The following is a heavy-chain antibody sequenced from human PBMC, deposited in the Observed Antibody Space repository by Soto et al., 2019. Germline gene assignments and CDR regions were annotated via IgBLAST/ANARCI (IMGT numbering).Heavy chain of an antibody. J-gene: IGHJ5*02. CDR1: GGTISSYY. V-gene: IGHV4-59*08. CDR2: IYNSGST. D-gene: IGHD5-18*01. CDR3: ARFVPLNTAMVSSGFDP. Sequence: SETLSLTCTVSGGTISSYYCSWIRQPPGKGLEWIGYIYNSGSTTYNPSLKSRVTISVDTYKNQFSLKVPSVTAADTAVYYCARFVPLNTAMVSSGFDPWGQGTLVTVSS.